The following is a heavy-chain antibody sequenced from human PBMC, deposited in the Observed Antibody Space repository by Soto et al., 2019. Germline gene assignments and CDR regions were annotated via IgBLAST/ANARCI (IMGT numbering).Heavy chain of an antibody. D-gene: IGHD3-3*01. CDR2: IYYSGNT. Sequence: SETLSLTCTVSGDSMSPFYWNWIRQSPGKGLEWIGNIYYSGNTNYNPSLKKRIAKSNDTSKNQIYMKLNTVTAADTSVYYCARGVYDYWSGYYAGSGLDVWGQGTTVT. CDR3: ARGVYDYWSGYYAGSGLDV. J-gene: IGHJ6*02. CDR1: GDSMSPFY. V-gene: IGHV4-59*13.